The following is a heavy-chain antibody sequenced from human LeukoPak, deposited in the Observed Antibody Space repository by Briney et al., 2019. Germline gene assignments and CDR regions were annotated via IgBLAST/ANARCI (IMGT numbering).Heavy chain of an antibody. V-gene: IGHV4-34*01. CDR1: GGSFSGYY. CDR3: ARGRLRYYDILTGYYRAPRTDAFDI. Sequence: SETLSLTCAVYGGSFSGYYWSWIRQPPGKGLEWIGEINHSGSTNYNPSLKSRVTISVDTSKNQFSLKLSSVTAADTAVCYCARGRLRYYDILTGYYRAPRTDAFDIWGQGTMATVSS. J-gene: IGHJ3*02. CDR2: INHSGST. D-gene: IGHD3-9*01.